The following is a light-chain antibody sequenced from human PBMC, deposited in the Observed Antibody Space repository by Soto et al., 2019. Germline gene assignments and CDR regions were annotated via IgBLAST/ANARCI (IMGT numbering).Light chain of an antibody. CDR1: QGISRC. J-gene: IGKJ4*01. V-gene: IGKV1-9*01. CDR3: QQYSTFPLT. CDR2: AVS. Sequence: HLSSSPSSRSASVGDRVTSTCRASQGISRCLAWYQQKPGKAPKLLIYAVSSLQSGVPFTFSGSGSGTDFTLTVSSLQPEDFGTYYCQQYSTFPLTFGGGTKVDIK.